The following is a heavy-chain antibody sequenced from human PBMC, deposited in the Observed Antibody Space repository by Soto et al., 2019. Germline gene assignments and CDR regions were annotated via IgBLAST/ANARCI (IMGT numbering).Heavy chain of an antibody. CDR3: ARSVDGHFDY. CDR2: ITSDTKTI. Sequence: EVQLVESGGALVQPGGSLRLSCVASGFKFSIYSMNWIRQAPGKGLEWSAYITSDTKTIKYADSMKGRFTISRDNAKNSVYLQMNSLSDEDTAVYYCARSVDGHFDYWGQGAVVTVSS. V-gene: IGHV3-48*02. CDR1: GFKFSIYS. J-gene: IGHJ4*02. D-gene: IGHD6-19*01.